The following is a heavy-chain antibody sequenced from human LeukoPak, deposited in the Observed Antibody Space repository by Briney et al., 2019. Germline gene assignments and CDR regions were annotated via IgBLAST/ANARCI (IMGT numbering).Heavy chain of an antibody. CDR2: ISSSSSTI. CDR3: AKDSSGYYLRGGGIDY. J-gene: IGHJ4*02. V-gene: IGHV3-48*01. D-gene: IGHD3-22*01. CDR1: GFTFSSYS. Sequence: GALRLSCAASGFTFSSYSMNWVRQAPGKGLEWVSYISSSSSTIYYADSVKGRFTISRDNAKNSLYLQMNSLRAEDTAVYYCAKDSSGYYLRGGGIDYWGQGTLVTVSS.